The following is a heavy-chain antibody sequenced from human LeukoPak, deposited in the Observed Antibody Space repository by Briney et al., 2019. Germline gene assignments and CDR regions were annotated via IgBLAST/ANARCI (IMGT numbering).Heavy chain of an antibody. CDR3: ARGIAKNWTPPRGAFDI. J-gene: IGHJ3*02. CDR2: MNPNSGNT. V-gene: IGHV1-8*03. CDR1: GYTFTSYD. D-gene: IGHD1-1*01. Sequence: GASVKVSCKASGYTFTSYDINWVRQATGQGLEWMGWMNPNSGNTGYAQKFQGRVTITADKSTSTAYMELSSLRSEDTAVYYCARGIAKNWTPPRGAFDIWGQGTMVTVSS.